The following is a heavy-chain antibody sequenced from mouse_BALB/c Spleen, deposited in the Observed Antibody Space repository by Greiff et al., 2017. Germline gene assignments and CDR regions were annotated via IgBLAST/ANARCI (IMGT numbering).Heavy chain of an antibody. V-gene: IGHV5-12-2*01. CDR3: ARHPTGTYFDY. D-gene: IGHD4-1*02. Sequence: EVQGVESGGGLVQPGGSLKLSCAASGFTFSSYTMSWVRQTPEKRLEWVAYISNGGGSTYYPDTVKGRFTISRDNAKNTLYLQMSSLKSEDTAMYYCARHPTGTYFDYWGQGTTLTVSS. CDR1: GFTFSSYT. CDR2: ISNGGGST. J-gene: IGHJ2*01.